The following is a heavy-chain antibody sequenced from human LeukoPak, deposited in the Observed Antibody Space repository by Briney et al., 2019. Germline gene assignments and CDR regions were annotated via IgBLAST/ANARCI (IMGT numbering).Heavy chain of an antibody. CDR3: AKEPSYCTNGVCYSRVFDR. V-gene: IGHV3-23*01. CDR2: ISGSGDGT. J-gene: IGHJ5*02. D-gene: IGHD2-8*01. CDR1: GFTLSSYA. Sequence: GGSLRLSCAASGFTLSSYAMSWVRQAPGKGLEWVSAISGSGDGTYYADSVKGRFTISRDNSKNTLYLQMSGLRAEDTAVYYCAKEPSYCTNGVCYSRVFDRWGQGTLVTVSS.